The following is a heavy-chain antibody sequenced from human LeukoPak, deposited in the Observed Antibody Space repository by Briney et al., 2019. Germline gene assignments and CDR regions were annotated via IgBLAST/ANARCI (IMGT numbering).Heavy chain of an antibody. D-gene: IGHD5-18*01. J-gene: IGHJ4*02. Sequence: PGGSLRLSCAASGFTFSSYAMSWVRQAPGKGLEWVSAISGSGGSTYYADSVKGQFTISRDNSKNTLYLQMNSLRAEDTAVYYCAKVNGYSYGSYYFDYWGQGTLVTVSS. CDR3: AKVNGYSYGSYYFDY. CDR1: GFTFSSYA. CDR2: ISGSGGST. V-gene: IGHV3-23*01.